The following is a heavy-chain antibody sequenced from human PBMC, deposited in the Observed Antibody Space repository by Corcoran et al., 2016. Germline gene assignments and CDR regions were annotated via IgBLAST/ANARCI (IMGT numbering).Heavy chain of an antibody. CDR2: MNSDGSSI. CDR1: GFTFSTYW. Sequence: EVQLVESGGGLVQPGGSLRLSCAASGFTFSTYWMHWVRQAPGKGLVWVSRMNSDGSSISYADSVKGRFTISRDNAKKLLYLQMNSLRVEDTAVYYCARVEGNYDTSGYSIWGQGTLVTVSS. CDR3: ARVEGNYDTSGYSI. J-gene: IGHJ4*02. D-gene: IGHD3-22*01. V-gene: IGHV3-74*01.